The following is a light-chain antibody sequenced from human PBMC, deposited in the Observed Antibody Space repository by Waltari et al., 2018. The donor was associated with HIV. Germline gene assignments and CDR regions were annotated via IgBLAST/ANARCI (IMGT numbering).Light chain of an antibody. V-gene: IGLV2-23*02. CDR2: EVT. CDR1: SSDVGTYSL. J-gene: IGLJ2*01. CDR3: CSFAGTFMI. Sequence: QSALTQPASLSGSPGQSITISCTGTSSDVGTYSLVSWYQLHPGKAPKLLIYEVTKRPSGVSDGFSGSKSGNTASLTISGLQAEDEADYYCCSFAGTFMIFGGGTKLTVL.